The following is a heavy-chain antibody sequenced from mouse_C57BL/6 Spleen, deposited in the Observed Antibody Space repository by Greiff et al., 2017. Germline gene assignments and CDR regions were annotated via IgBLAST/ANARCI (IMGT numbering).Heavy chain of an antibody. V-gene: IGHV1-72*01. D-gene: IGHD1-1*01. CDR2: IDPKSGGT. J-gene: IGHJ1*03. CDR3: ARSGYGSSYWYFDV. Sequence: QVQLQQPGAELVKPGASVKLSCKASGYTFTSYWMHWVKQRPGRGLEWIGRIDPKSGGTKYNEKFKSKATLTVDKPSSTAYMQLSSLTSEDSAVYYCARSGYGSSYWYFDVWGTGTTVTVSS. CDR1: GYTFTSYW.